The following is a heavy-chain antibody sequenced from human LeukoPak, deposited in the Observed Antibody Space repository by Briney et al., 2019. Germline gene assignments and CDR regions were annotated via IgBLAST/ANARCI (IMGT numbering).Heavy chain of an antibody. CDR3: ARGRRWLQFENAFDI. CDR1: GGSISSSSYY. Sequence: SETLSLTCTVSGGSISSSSYYWGWIRQPPGKGLEWIGSIYYSGSTYYNLSLKSRVTISVDTSKNQFSLKLSSVTAADTAVYYCARGRRWLQFENAFDIWGQGTVVTVSS. V-gene: IGHV4-39*07. J-gene: IGHJ3*02. CDR2: IYYSGST. D-gene: IGHD5-24*01.